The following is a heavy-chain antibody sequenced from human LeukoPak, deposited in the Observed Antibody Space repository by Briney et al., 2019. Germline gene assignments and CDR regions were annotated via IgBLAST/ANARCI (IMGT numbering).Heavy chain of an antibody. CDR1: GFTFTSYS. V-gene: IGHV3-21*04. D-gene: IGHD2-2*01. CDR3: ARHATKYCSSTSCLKRDY. Sequence: GGSLRLSCAASGFTFTSYSMNWVRQAPGKGLEWVSSISSSSSYIYYADSVKGRFTISRDNAKNSLYLQMNSSVTAADTAVYYCARHATKYCSSTSCLKRDYWGQGTLVTVSS. J-gene: IGHJ4*02. CDR2: ISSSSSYI.